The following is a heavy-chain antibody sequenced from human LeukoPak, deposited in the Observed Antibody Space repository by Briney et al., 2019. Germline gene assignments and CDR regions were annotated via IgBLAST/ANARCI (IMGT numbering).Heavy chain of an antibody. CDR3: ASTTHLDY. V-gene: IGHV3-48*03. Sequence: TGGSLRLSCAASGFTFSSYEMNWVRQAPGKGLEWVSYIGSTGSTIYYADSVKGRFTISRDNAKNSLYLQMNSLRAEDTAVYYCASTTHLDYWGQGTLVTVSS. CDR2: IGSTGSTI. CDR1: GFTFSSYE. D-gene: IGHD4-11*01. J-gene: IGHJ4*02.